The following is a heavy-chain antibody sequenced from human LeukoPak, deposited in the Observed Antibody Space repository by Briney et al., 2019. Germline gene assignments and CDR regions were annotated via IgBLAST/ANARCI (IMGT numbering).Heavy chain of an antibody. V-gene: IGHV3-64D*06. CDR2: IGLNGGDA. J-gene: IGHJ2*01. CDR1: GFTFSNYA. Sequence: PGGSLRLSCAASGFTFSNYAMNWFRQAPGKGLEYVSVIGLNGGDAYYADSVKGRFTISRDNSKNTLYLQMSSLRAEDTAVYYCAKGRPTTLGYCGRSICADWYFDLWGRGTLLSVSS. D-gene: IGHD2-2*01. CDR3: AKGRPTTLGYCGRSICADWYFDL.